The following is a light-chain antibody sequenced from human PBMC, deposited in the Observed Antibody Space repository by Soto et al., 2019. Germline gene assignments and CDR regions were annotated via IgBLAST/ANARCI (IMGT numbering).Light chain of an antibody. Sequence: QSVLTQPASVSGSPGQSITISCTGTTSDIGHYNYVSWYQHHPGKAPKLMIYEVTNRPSGISKRFSGSKSGNTATLTISGLQAEDEADYYCNSYTSSSTLNVFGTGTKVTVL. V-gene: IGLV2-14*01. CDR1: TSDIGHYNY. CDR2: EVT. CDR3: NSYTSSSTLNV. J-gene: IGLJ1*01.